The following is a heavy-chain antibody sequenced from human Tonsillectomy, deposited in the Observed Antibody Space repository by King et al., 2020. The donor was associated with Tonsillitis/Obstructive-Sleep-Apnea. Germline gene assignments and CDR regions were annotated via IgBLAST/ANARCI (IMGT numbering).Heavy chain of an antibody. Sequence: VQLVESGGGVVQPGRSLRLSCAASGFIFSTYGMHWVRQAPGKGLVWVALISSDGSNKSYADSVKGRFTISRHNSKNTLYLQMNSLRAEDSAVYYCATVEGYTYGLFYYWAQGTRVTVSS. V-gene: IGHV3-30*03. CDR3: ATVEGYTYGLFYY. D-gene: IGHD5-18*01. CDR1: GFIFSTYG. CDR2: ISSDGSNK. J-gene: IGHJ4*02.